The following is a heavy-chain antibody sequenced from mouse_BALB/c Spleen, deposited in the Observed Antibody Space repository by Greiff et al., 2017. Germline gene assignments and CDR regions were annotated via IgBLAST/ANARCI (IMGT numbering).Heavy chain of an antibody. Sequence: EVQLQESGPGLVKPSQSLSLTCSVTGYSITSGYYWNWIRQFPGNKLEWMGYISYDGSNNYNPSLKNRISITRDTSKNQFFLKLNSVTTEDTATYYCARVPPTVVATPYAMDYWGQGTSVTVSS. J-gene: IGHJ4*01. CDR1: GYSITSGYY. V-gene: IGHV3-6*02. CDR3: ARVPPTVVATPYAMDY. CDR2: ISYDGSN. D-gene: IGHD1-1*01.